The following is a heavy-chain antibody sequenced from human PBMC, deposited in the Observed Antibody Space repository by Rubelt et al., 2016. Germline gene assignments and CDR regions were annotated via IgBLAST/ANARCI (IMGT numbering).Heavy chain of an antibody. CDR1: GGTFSSYA. Sequence: QVQLVQSGAEVKKPGSSVKVSCKASGGTFSSYAISWVRQAPGQGLEWMGGIIPIFGTANYAQKFQGRVRITADESTSTAYMGLSSLRSEDTAVYYCARGGAAAADDNDAFDIWGQGTMVTVSS. CDR2: IIPIFGTA. J-gene: IGHJ3*02. D-gene: IGHD6-13*01. CDR3: ARGGAAAADDNDAFDI. V-gene: IGHV1-69*01.